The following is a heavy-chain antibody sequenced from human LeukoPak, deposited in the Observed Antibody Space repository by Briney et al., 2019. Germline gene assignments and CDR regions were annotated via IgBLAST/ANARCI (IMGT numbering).Heavy chain of an antibody. Sequence: GGSLRLSCAASGFTFSSYSMNWVRQAPGKGLEWVSSISSSSYIYYADSVKGRFTISRDNAKNSLYLQMNSLRAEDTAVYYCARRLQTTWDAFDIWGQGTMVAVSS. CDR2: ISSSSYI. D-gene: IGHD4-11*01. V-gene: IGHV3-21*01. CDR1: GFTFSSYS. CDR3: ARRLQTTWDAFDI. J-gene: IGHJ3*02.